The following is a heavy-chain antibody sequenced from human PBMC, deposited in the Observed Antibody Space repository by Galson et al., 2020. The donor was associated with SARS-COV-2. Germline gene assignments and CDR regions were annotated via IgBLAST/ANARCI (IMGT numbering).Heavy chain of an antibody. D-gene: IGHD6-19*01. V-gene: IGHV4-39*01. CDR2: MYYTGIT. J-gene: IGHJ4*02. Sequence: SQTLSLTCTVSGDSITSRSSYWGWIRQPPGAGLEWIVSMYYTGITYYNTSLKSRVTISGDTSRNQFSLKMRSVTAADTAVYYCVRLGSGSYGGRLCDHWGRGALVFVSS. CDR3: VRLGSGSYGGRLCDH. CDR1: GDSITSRSSY.